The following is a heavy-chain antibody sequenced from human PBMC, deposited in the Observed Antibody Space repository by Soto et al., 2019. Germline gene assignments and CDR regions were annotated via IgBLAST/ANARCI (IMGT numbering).Heavy chain of an antibody. CDR3: ARDRGATMVRGATGVRWFDP. V-gene: IGHV1-18*01. CDR2: ISAYNGNT. Sequence: ASVKVSCKASGYTFTSYGISWVRQAPGQGLEWMGWISAYNGNTNYAQKLQGRVTMTTDTSTSTAYMELRSLRSDDTAVYYCARDRGATMVRGATGVRWFDPWGQGTLVTVSS. D-gene: IGHD3-10*01. CDR1: GYTFTSYG. J-gene: IGHJ5*02.